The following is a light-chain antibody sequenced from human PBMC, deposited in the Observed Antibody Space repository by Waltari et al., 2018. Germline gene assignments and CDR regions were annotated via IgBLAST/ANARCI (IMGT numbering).Light chain of an antibody. CDR1: QGISSY. V-gene: IGKV1-8*01. Sequence: AIRMTQSPSSFSASTGDRVTITCRASQGISSYLAWYQQKPGQAPKLLIYAASTLQSGVPTRFSGSGSGTDFTLTISCLQSEDFATYFCQHYYNYTWTFGQGTKVEIK. J-gene: IGKJ1*01. CDR2: AAS. CDR3: QHYYNYTWT.